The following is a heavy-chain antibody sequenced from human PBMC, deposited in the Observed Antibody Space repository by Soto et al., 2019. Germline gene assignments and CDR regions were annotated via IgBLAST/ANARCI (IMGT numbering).Heavy chain of an antibody. J-gene: IGHJ6*02. CDR3: ARDRDYYYGMDV. CDR2: IYYSGST. Sequence: PSETLSLTYTVSGGSISSYYWSWIRQPPGKGLEWIGYIYYSGSTNYNPSLKSRVTISVDTSKNQFSLKLSSVTAADTAVYYCARDRDYYYGMDVWGQGTTVTVSS. V-gene: IGHV4-59*01. CDR1: GGSISSYY. D-gene: IGHD3-10*01.